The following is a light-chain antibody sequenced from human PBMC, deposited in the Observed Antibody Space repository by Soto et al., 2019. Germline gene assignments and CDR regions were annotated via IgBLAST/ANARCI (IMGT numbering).Light chain of an antibody. V-gene: IGKV3D-15*01. J-gene: IGKJ3*01. CDR3: QQYNNWQPQFT. Sequence: EIVMTQSPATLSVSPGERATLSCRASQSVSSNLAWYQQKPGQAPRLLIYGASTRDTGIPARFSGSGSGTEFTLTISSLQSEDFAVSYCQQYNNWQPQFTFGPGTKVDIK. CDR2: GAS. CDR1: QSVSSN.